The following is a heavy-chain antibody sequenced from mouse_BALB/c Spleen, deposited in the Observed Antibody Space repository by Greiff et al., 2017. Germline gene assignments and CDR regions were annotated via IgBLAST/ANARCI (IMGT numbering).Heavy chain of an antibody. CDR2: ISCYNGAT. CDR3: ASSDYRYDGSAMDY. D-gene: IGHD2-14*01. J-gene: IGHJ4*01. Sequence: LVKTGASVKISCKASGYSFTGYYMHWVKQSHGKSLEWIGYISCYNGATSYNQKFKGKATFTVDTSSSTAYMQFNSLTSEDSAVYYCASSDYRYDGSAMDYWGQGTSVTVSS. CDR1: GYSFTGYY. V-gene: IGHV1S34*01.